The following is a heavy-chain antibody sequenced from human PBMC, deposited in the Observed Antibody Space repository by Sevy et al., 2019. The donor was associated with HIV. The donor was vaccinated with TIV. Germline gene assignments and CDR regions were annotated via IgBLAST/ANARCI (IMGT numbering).Heavy chain of an antibody. CDR1: GFTFSSYE. CDR2: ISNSGSTI. J-gene: IGHJ4*02. Sequence: GGSLRLSCTASGFTFSSYEMNWVRQAPGKGLEWVSYISNSGSTIHYSDSVKGRFTISRANAKNSLYLQMNSLRAKDTAVYYCARDLPPSATTVPHLDYWGPGTLVTVSS. D-gene: IGHD4-17*01. V-gene: IGHV3-48*03. CDR3: ARDLPPSATTVPHLDY.